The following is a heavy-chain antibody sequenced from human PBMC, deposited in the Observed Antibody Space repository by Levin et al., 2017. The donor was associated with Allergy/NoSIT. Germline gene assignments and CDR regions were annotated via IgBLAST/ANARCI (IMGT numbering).Heavy chain of an antibody. CDR2: MNPNSGNT. CDR1: GYTFTSYD. V-gene: IGHV1-8*01. Sequence: GESLKISCKASGYTFTSYDINWVRQATGQGLEWMGWMNPNSGNTGYAQKFQGRVTMTRNTSISTAYMELSSLRSEDTAVYYCARGSAYYDFWSGYYFQEQGNGMDVWGQGTTVTVSS. CDR3: ARGSAYYDFWSGYYFQEQGNGMDV. J-gene: IGHJ6*02. D-gene: IGHD3-3*01.